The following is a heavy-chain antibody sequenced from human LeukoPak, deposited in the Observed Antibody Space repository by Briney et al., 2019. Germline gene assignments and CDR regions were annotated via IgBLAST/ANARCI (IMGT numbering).Heavy chain of an antibody. CDR2: IIPIFGTA. CDR1: GGTFSSYA. J-gene: IGHJ4*02. Sequence: SVKVSCKASGGTFSSYAISWVRQAPGQGLEWMGGIIPIFGTANYAQKFQGRVTITTDESTGTAYMELSSLRSEDTAVYYCAREAYYGSGKFDYWGQGTLVTVSS. CDR3: AREAYYGSGKFDY. D-gene: IGHD3-10*01. V-gene: IGHV1-69*05.